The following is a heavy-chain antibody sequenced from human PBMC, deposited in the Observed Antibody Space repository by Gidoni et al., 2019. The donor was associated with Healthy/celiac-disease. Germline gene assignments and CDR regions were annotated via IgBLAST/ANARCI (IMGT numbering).Heavy chain of an antibody. CDR2: ISGSGGST. J-gene: IGHJ4*02. V-gene: IGHV3-23*01. D-gene: IGHD4-17*01. CDR3: AKDPLDTTVATWYFDY. Sequence: EVQLLASGGGLVQPGGSLRLSCAASGFSFSSYAMSWVRQAPGKGLEWVSAISGSGGSTYYADSVKGRFTISRDNSKNTLYLQMNSLRAEDTAVYYCAKDPLDTTVATWYFDYWGQGTLVTVSS. CDR1: GFSFSSYA.